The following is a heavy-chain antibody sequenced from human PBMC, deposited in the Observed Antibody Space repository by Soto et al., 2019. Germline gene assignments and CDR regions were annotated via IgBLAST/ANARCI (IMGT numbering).Heavy chain of an antibody. CDR1: GGSISSSSYF. J-gene: IGHJ4*02. CDR2: IYYSGST. Sequence: SETLSLTCTVSGGSISSSSYFWGWIRQPPGKGLEWIGSIYYSGSTYYNPSLKSRVTVSVDTSKNQFSLKLSSVTAADTAVYYCARLGGSYAVPHFDYWGQGTLVTVSS. D-gene: IGHD1-26*01. CDR3: ARLGGSYAVPHFDY. V-gene: IGHV4-39*01.